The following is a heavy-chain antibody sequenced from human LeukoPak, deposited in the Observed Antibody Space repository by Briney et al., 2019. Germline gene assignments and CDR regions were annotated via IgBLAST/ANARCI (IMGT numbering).Heavy chain of an antibody. CDR2: IYYSGST. Sequence: SQTLSLTCTVSGGSISSYYWSWIRQPPGKGLEWIGYIYYSGSTNYNPSLKSRVTISVDTSKNQFSLKLSSVTAADTAVYYCAREDYGVSAWGQGTLVTVSS. J-gene: IGHJ4*02. CDR1: GGSISSYY. CDR3: AREDYGVSA. V-gene: IGHV4-59*01. D-gene: IGHD4-17*01.